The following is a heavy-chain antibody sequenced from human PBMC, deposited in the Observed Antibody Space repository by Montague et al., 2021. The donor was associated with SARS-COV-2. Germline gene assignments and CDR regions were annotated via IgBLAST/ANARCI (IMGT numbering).Heavy chain of an antibody. V-gene: IGHV4-34*01. CDR2: INHSGSA. CDR1: GGSFSGYY. CDR3: ARVRYYGSGTSLGMDV. D-gene: IGHD3-10*01. J-gene: IGHJ6*02. Sequence: SETLSLTCAVYGGSFSGYYWSWIRQPPGKGLEWIGEINHSGSANYNPSLKSRVTISVDTSKNQFSLKLSSVTAAGTAVYYCARVRYYGSGTSLGMDVWGQGTTVTVSS.